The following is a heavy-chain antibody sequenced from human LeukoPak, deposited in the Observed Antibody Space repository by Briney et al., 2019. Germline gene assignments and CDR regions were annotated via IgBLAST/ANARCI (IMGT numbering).Heavy chain of an antibody. J-gene: IGHJ4*02. V-gene: IGHV4-30-4*08. CDR2: FYYSGST. Sequence: SQTLSLTCTVSGASVSSGDYYWSWIRQPPGKGLEWIEYFYYSGSTYYNPSLKSRITISVGTSKNQFSLKLTSVTAADTAVYYCASSIAARVYWGPGTLVTVSS. CDR1: GASVSSGDYY. CDR3: ASSIAARVY. D-gene: IGHD6-6*01.